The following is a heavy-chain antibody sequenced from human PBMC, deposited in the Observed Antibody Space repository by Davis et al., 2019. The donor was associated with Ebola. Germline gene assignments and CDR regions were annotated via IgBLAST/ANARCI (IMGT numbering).Heavy chain of an antibody. CDR3: AREDTAMVTDV. D-gene: IGHD5-18*01. Sequence: ASVKVSCKATGYTFTGYYMHWVRQAPGQGLEWMGWINPNSGGTNYAQKLQGRVTMTTDTSTSTAYMELRSLRSDDTAVYYCAREDTAMVTDVWGKGTTVTVSS. CDR1: GYTFTGYY. J-gene: IGHJ6*04. V-gene: IGHV1-2*02. CDR2: INPNSGGT.